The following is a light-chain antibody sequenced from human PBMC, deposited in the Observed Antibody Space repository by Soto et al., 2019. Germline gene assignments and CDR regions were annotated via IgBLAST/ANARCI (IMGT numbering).Light chain of an antibody. V-gene: IGKV1-9*01. CDR3: QQLNSYPYT. Sequence: DIQLTQSPSFLSASVGDRVTITCRASQGISSYVAWYQQKPGKVPKALIYAASTLRSGVPSRFSGSGSGTEFTLTISSLQPEDFATYYCQQLNSYPYTFGQGTKLEIK. CDR2: AAS. J-gene: IGKJ2*01. CDR1: QGISSY.